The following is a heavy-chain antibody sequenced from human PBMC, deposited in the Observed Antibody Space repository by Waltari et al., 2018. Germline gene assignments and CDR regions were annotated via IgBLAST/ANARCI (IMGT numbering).Heavy chain of an antibody. CDR3: ARGLSTVARFDY. Sequence: QVQLQQWAAALLKPSETLSPTCAVSGGSFSGYYWTWIRQPPGKGLEWIAESNHAGTTNYNPSLKSRVTMSVDTSKNQFSLKMTSVTAADTAMYYCARGLSTVARFDYWGQGTLVTVSS. D-gene: IGHD4-17*01. CDR1: GGSFSGYY. V-gene: IGHV4-34*01. J-gene: IGHJ4*02. CDR2: SNHAGTT.